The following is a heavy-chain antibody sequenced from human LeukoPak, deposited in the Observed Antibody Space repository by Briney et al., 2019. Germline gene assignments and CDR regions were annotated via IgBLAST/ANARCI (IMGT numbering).Heavy chain of an antibody. D-gene: IGHD6-19*01. V-gene: IGHV4-34*01. CDR1: GESFSGYF. CDR3: ARTYSSDTYNWFDL. CDR2: INHGGST. Sequence: SETLSLTCAVYGESFSGYFWSWIRQPPGKGLGWIGEINHGGSTNYKPSLKSRVTISVDTSKNQFSLKLSSVTAADTAVYYCARTYSSDTYNWFDLWGQGTLVTVSS. J-gene: IGHJ5*02.